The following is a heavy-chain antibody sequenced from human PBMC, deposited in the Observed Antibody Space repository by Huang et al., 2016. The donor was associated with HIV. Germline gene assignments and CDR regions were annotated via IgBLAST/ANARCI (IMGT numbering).Heavy chain of an antibody. D-gene: IGHD3-3*01. J-gene: IGHJ6*02. Sequence: QMQLQQRGAGRLKPSETLSLTCGVSGGSFTGNYLTWIRQAPGKGLEWIGEVNESGATNYNPSLNDRVTISLDKSNRELSLNLRSVTAADTAVYYCARQWTILEWLLGLDVWGQGTTVIVSS. V-gene: IGHV4-34*02. CDR2: VNESGAT. CDR3: ARQWTILEWLLGLDV. CDR1: GGSFTGNY.